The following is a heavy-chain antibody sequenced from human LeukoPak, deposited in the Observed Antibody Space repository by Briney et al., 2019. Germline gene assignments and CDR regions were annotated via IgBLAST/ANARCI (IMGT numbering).Heavy chain of an antibody. V-gene: IGHV4-39*07. D-gene: IGHD1-26*01. CDR1: GGSISSTTHY. J-gene: IGHJ6*02. Sequence: SETLSLTCTVSGGSISSTTHYWSWIRQPPGKGLEWIGSMHYSGSTYYNPSLKSRVTISVDKSKNQFSLKLSSVTAADTAVYYCARGTRIVGAIRGGGMDVWGQGTTVTVSS. CDR2: MHYSGST. CDR3: ARGTRIVGAIRGGGMDV.